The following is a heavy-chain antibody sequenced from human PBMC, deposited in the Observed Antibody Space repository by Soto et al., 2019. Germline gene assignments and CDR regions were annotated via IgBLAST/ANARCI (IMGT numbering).Heavy chain of an antibody. V-gene: IGHV5-51*01. Sequence: PGESLKISCKGSGYSFTNHWIAWMRQMPGEGLEYMGIIYPSDSTARYSPSFQGQVTFSVDKSISTAYLQWNSLKASDTAMYYCARHGFYGDYSSNYFDPWGQGTLVTVSS. CDR2: IYPSDSTA. CDR1: GYSFTNHW. D-gene: IGHD4-17*01. J-gene: IGHJ5*02. CDR3: ARHGFYGDYSSNYFDP.